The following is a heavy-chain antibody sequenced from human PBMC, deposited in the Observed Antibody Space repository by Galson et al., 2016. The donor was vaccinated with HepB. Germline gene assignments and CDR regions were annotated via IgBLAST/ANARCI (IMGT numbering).Heavy chain of an antibody. CDR1: GGSIGSSSYY. Sequence: SETLSLTCTVSGGSIGSSSYYRGWIRQPPGKGLEWIASIYYSGTTDYNPSLQCRVTISVATTKTQFSLTLSSVIDADTAVYYCVRRTRYYHYMDVWGQGTTVAVSS. CDR2: IYYSGTT. J-gene: IGHJ6*03. V-gene: IGHV4-39*01. CDR3: VRRTRYYHYMDV.